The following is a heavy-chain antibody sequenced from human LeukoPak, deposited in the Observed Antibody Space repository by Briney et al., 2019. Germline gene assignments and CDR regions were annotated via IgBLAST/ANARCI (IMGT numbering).Heavy chain of an antibody. D-gene: IGHD1-26*01. V-gene: IGHV3-30*02. J-gene: IGHJ4*02. CDR1: GFTFRSYG. CDR3: ARAHSGSYTGGFDY. Sequence: TGGSLRLSCAASGFTFRSYGMHWVRQAPGKGLEWVAFIRYDGINKDYADSVKGRFTISRDNSKNTLYLQMDSLRAEDTAVYYCARAHSGSYTGGFDYWGQGTLVTVSS. CDR2: IRYDGINK.